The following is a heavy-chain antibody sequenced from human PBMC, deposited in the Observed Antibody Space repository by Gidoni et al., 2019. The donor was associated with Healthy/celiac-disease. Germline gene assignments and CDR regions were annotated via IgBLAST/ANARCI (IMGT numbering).Heavy chain of an antibody. CDR1: GGTFRSYA. CDR3: ARDLISHYYYGMDV. V-gene: IGHV1-69*01. CDR2: IIPILGTA. Sequence: QVQLVQSGAEVKKPGSSVKVSCKASGGTFRSYAISWVRQAPGQGLEWMGGIIPILGTANYAQNFQGRVTITADESTSTAYMELSSLRSEDTAVYYCARDLISHYYYGMDVWGQGTTVTVSS. J-gene: IGHJ6*02.